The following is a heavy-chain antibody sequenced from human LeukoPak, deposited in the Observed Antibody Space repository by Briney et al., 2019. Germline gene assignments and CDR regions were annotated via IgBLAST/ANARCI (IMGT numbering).Heavy chain of an antibody. CDR2: INHSGST. D-gene: IGHD6-13*01. Sequence: SETLSLTCAVYGGSFSGYYWSWIRQPPGKGLEWIGEINHSGSTNYNPSLKSRVTISVDTSKNQFSLKLSSVTVADTAVYYCAKGTREQQLRLNWFDPWGQGTLVTVSS. J-gene: IGHJ5*02. CDR3: AKGTREQQLRLNWFDP. V-gene: IGHV4-34*01. CDR1: GGSFSGYY.